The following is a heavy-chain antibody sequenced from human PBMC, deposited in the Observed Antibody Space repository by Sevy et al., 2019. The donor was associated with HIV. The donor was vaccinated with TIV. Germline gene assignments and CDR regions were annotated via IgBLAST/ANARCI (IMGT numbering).Heavy chain of an antibody. CDR1: RYTLTQLS. CDR2: FDPEDDET. D-gene: IGHD3-22*01. Sequence: ASVKVSCKVSRYTLTQLSMHWVRQVPGKGLEWMGSFDPEDDETIDAQKFQGRLTMTEDTSTDTAYMELSSLRSGDTAVYYCATTKDYYENSGDPFDYWGQGTLVTVSS. CDR3: ATTKDYYENSGDPFDY. J-gene: IGHJ4*02. V-gene: IGHV1-24*01.